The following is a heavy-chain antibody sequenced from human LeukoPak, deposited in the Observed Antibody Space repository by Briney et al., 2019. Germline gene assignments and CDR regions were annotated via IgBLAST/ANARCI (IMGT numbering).Heavy chain of an antibody. J-gene: IGHJ1*01. CDR3: ANHPGRTATQTKYFQH. CDR2: ISGSGGST. CDR1: GFTFSSYA. V-gene: IGHV3-23*01. D-gene: IGHD2-15*01. Sequence: QPGGSLRLSCAASGFTFSSYAMSWVRQAPGKGLEWVSAISGSGGSTYYADSVKGRFTISRDNSKNTLYLQMNSLRAEDTAVYYCANHPGRTATQTKYFQHWGQGTLVTVSS.